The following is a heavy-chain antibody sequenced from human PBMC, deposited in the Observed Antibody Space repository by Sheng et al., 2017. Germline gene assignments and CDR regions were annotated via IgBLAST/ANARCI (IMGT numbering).Heavy chain of an antibody. Sequence: EVQLVESGGGLVQPGGSLRLSCAASGFTFSRYWMHWVRQGPGKGLVWVSRINTDGRSTSHADSVKGRFTMSRDNAKNTLYLQMNSLRAEDTAVYYCARDGGSSDNAFDIWGQGTMVTVSS. CDR2: INTDGRST. V-gene: IGHV3-74*01. CDR3: ARDGGSSDNAFDI. D-gene: IGHD2-15*01. CDR1: GFTFSRYW. J-gene: IGHJ3*02.